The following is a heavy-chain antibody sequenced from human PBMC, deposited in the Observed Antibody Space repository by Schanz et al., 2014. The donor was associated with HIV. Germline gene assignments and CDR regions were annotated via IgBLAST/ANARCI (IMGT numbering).Heavy chain of an antibody. Sequence: EVQLVESGGGLVKTGGSLRLSCAASGFTFSSYSMNWVRQAPGKGLEWVSSISSGSSYIYYADSVKGRFTISRDNAKNSLYLQMNSLRAEDTAVYYCARDKGDNWAGYYYYYGMDVWGQGTTVIVSS. V-gene: IGHV3-21*01. CDR2: ISSGSSYI. CDR3: ARDKGDNWAGYYYYYGMDV. CDR1: GFTFSSYS. J-gene: IGHJ6*02. D-gene: IGHD1-20*01.